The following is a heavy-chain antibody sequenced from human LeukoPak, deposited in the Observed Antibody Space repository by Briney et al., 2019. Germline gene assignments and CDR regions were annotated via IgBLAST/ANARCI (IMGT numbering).Heavy chain of an antibody. CDR3: ARACGGDCSLLQADFDY. J-gene: IGHJ4*02. CDR2: IKQDGGEK. CDR1: GFTFSSYW. D-gene: IGHD2-21*02. V-gene: IGHV3-7*01. Sequence: GGALRLSCAASGFTFSSYWMSWGRQAPGEGLEWVANIKQDGGEKYYVDSVKGRFTISRDNAKNSLYLQMNSLRAEDTAVYYCARACGGDCSLLQADFDYWGQGTLVTVSS.